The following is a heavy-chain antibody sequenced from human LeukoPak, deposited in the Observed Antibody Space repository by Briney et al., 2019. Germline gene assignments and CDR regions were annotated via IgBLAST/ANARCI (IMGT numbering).Heavy chain of an antibody. CDR1: GGSITNYY. Sequence: PSETLSLTCTVSGGSITNYYWSWIRQPPGKGLEWIGYIYHSGRTNYNPSLKSRVTISVDTSKNQFYLNLSSVTAADTAVYYCARQPSRYCSSTSCPRGAFDIWGQGTMVTVSS. J-gene: IGHJ3*02. CDR2: IYHSGRT. D-gene: IGHD2-2*01. V-gene: IGHV4-59*08. CDR3: ARQPSRYCSSTSCPRGAFDI.